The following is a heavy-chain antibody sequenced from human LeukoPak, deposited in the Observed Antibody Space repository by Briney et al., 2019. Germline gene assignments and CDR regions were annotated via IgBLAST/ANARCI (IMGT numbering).Heavy chain of an antibody. CDR1: GGTFSSYA. CDR3: ATIEVATITVGAFYYYGMDV. D-gene: IGHD5-24*01. V-gene: IGHV1-69*04. CDR2: IIPIFGIS. J-gene: IGHJ6*02. Sequence: GASVKVSCKASGGTFSSYAISWVRQAPGQGLECMGRIIPIFGISNYAQKFQGRVTITADKSTSIAYMELSSLRSDDTAVYYCATIEVATITVGAFYYYGMDVWGQGTTVTVSS.